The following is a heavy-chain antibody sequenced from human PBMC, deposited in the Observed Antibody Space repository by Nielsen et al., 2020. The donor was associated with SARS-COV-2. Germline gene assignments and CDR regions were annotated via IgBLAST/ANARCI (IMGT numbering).Heavy chain of an antibody. D-gene: IGHD6-6*01. V-gene: IGHV5-51*01. CDR3: ARHTRSSSSFYYYYYMDV. CDR2: IYPGDSDT. Sequence: GESLKISCKGSGYSFPTYWIGWVRQMPGKGLEWMGIIYPGDSDTRYSPSFQGQVTISADKSISTAYLQWSSLKASDTAKYYCARHTRSSSSFYYYYYMDVWGKGTTVTVSS. CDR1: GYSFPTYW. J-gene: IGHJ6*03.